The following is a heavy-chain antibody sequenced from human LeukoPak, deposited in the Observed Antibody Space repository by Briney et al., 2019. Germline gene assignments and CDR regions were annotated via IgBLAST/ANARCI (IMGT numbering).Heavy chain of an antibody. CDR1: GFTFSSYG. CDR2: IWYDGSNK. J-gene: IGHJ4*02. CDR3: ARGRGSHWVSFDY. D-gene: IGHD1-26*01. V-gene: IGHV3-33*08. Sequence: GRSLRLSCAASGFTFSSYGMHWVRQAPGKGLEWVAVIWYDGSNKYYADSVKGRFTISRDNSKNTLYLQMNSLRAEDTAVYYCARGRGSHWVSFDYWGQGTLVTVSS.